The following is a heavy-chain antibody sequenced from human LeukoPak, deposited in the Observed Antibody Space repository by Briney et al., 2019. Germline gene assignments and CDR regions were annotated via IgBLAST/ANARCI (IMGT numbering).Heavy chain of an antibody. D-gene: IGHD2-2*02. Sequence: GGSLRLSCAVSGFTFSSYAMSWVRQAPGKGLGWVSTISGGGGSTYYADSVKGRFTISRDNSKDTLYLQMNSLRVEDTAIYYYAKVGWCSTSSCHRYYGMDLWGQGTTVTVSS. CDR3: AKVGWCSTSSCHRYYGMDL. CDR1: GFTFSSYA. J-gene: IGHJ6*02. V-gene: IGHV3-23*01. CDR2: ISGGGGST.